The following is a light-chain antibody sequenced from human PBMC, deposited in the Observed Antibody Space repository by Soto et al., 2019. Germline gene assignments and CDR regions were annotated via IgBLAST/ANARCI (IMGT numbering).Light chain of an antibody. CDR2: DVS. J-gene: IGLJ3*02. CDR1: SSDVGGYNY. CDR3: CSYAGSHTWV. V-gene: IGLV2-11*01. Sequence: SALTQPRSVSESPGQSVTISCSGTSSDVGGYNYVSWYQQHPGKAPKLMIYDVSKRPSGVPDRFSGSKSGSTASLTISGLQTEDEADYYCCSYAGSHTWVFGGGTKLTVL.